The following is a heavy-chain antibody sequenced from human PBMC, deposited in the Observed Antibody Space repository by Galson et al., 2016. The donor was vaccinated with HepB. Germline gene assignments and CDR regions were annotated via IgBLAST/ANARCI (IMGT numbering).Heavy chain of an antibody. CDR2: IHYSGRA. V-gene: IGHV4-39*06. Sequence: SETLSLTCSVSGGSVISTTYYWGWFRQPPGKGLEWIGSIHYSGRADYSPSLKSRVAMSVDTSKNQFALEVRSVTAADTAAYYCARDQTGGGAYSWFDPWGQGILVTVSS. CDR1: GGSVISTTYY. CDR3: ARDQTGGGAYSWFDP. J-gene: IGHJ5*02. D-gene: IGHD1-26*01.